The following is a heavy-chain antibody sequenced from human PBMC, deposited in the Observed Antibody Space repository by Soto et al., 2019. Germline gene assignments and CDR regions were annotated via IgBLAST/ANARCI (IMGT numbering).Heavy chain of an antibody. CDR3: AKGVARTQLLYYNYMDV. CDR1: GFTFDDYA. D-gene: IGHD2-2*01. CDR2: IRWNSSSI. V-gene: IGHV3-9*01. J-gene: IGHJ6*03. Sequence: EVQLVESGGGLVQPGRSLRLSCAASGFTFDDYAMHWVRQAPGKGLEWGSGIRWNSSSIVYADSVKGRFTTSRDNAKNTLYLQMNRLKAEDTAFYYCAKGVARTQLLYYNYMDVWGKGSTVTVFS.